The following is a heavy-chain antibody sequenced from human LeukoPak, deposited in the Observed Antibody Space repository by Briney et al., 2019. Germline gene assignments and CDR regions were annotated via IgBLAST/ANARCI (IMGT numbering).Heavy chain of an antibody. D-gene: IGHD2-2*01. J-gene: IGHJ4*02. V-gene: IGHV4-39*01. CDR1: GRSISSSSYY. CDR3: ARQLGYCSSTSCYADKVDY. CDR2: IYYRGSA. Sequence: SETLSLTCTVSGRSISSSSYYWGWIRQPPGKGLEWIGSIYYRGSADYNPSLKSRVTISVDTSKNQFSLKLSSVTAADTAVYYCARQLGYCSSTSCYADKVDYWGQGTLVTVSS.